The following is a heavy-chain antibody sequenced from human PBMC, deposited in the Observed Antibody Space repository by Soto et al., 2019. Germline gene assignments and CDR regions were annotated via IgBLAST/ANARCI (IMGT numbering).Heavy chain of an antibody. V-gene: IGHV1-3*01. CDR1: GYTFTTYA. CDR2: INPGYGNT. D-gene: IGHD4-17*01. J-gene: IGHJ4*02. CDR3: ARVGWDPQGYGDWHY. Sequence: VQLVQSGAGVKKPGASVKLSCRGSGYTFTTYAMHWVRQAPGQSLAWMGWINPGYGNTKYSQKFQDRVTITRDVTATTVYMELTSLTSKDTAVYFCARVGWDPQGYGDWHYWGQGALVTVSS.